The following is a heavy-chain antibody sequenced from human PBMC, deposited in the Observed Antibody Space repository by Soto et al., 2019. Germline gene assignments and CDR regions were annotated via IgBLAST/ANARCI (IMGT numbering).Heavy chain of an antibody. D-gene: IGHD2-2*01. CDR1: GYTFTSYY. CDR3: ARDLVGQRAQDYYYGMDV. J-gene: IGHJ6*02. V-gene: IGHV1-46*01. CDR2: INPSGGNT. Sequence: ASVKVSCKASGYTFTSYYMHWVRQAPGQGLEWMGIINPSGGNTSYAQKFQGRVTMTRDTSTSTVYMELSSLRSEDTAVYYCARDLVGQRAQDYYYGMDVWGQGTTVTVSS.